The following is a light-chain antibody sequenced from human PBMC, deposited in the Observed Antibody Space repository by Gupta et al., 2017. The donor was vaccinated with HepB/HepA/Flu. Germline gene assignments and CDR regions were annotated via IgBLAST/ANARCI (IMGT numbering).Light chain of an antibody. CDR3: QSAVNSGSYPVV. Sequence: SYELTQPPSVSVSPGQTARSTCSGDALPKQYAFWYQKKPGQAPVLVIYQDNERPSGIPERFSGASSCATVTFIISGVQAEDEADDYWQSAVNSGSYPVVFGGGTKLTVL. CDR1: ALPKQY. J-gene: IGLJ2*01. CDR2: QDN. V-gene: IGLV3-25*03.